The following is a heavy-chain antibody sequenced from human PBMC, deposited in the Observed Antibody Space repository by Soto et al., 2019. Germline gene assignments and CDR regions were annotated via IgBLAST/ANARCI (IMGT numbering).Heavy chain of an antibody. V-gene: IGHV4-30-4*01. CDR3: ARARGGDSGDYASLFDR. CDR1: GGSVSIGDYL. CDR2: IHDSGNT. Sequence: NPSETLSLTCTVFGGSVSIGDYLWSWIRQRPGKGLEWIGYIHDSGNTYYNPSLKSRVTISLDTPKNQFSLKVTSMTAADTAVYFCARARGGDSGDYASLFDRWGQGNLVTVSS. J-gene: IGHJ5*02. D-gene: IGHD4-17*01.